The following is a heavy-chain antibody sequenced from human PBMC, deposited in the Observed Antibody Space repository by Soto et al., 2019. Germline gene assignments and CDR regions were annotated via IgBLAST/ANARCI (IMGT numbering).Heavy chain of an antibody. D-gene: IGHD2-21*02. CDR3: AHSRCGGDCLQSYASHYYYGMDV. V-gene: IGHV2-5*02. Sequence: QITLKESGPTLVKPTQTLTLTCTFSGFSLSTGGVGVGWIRQPPGEALEWLALIYWDNDKRYSPSLQSRLTITKDASKNQVALTMTNMDPVDTATYYCAHSRCGGDCLQSYASHYYYGMDVWGQGTTVTVSS. CDR2: IYWDNDK. CDR1: GFSLSTGGVG. J-gene: IGHJ6*02.